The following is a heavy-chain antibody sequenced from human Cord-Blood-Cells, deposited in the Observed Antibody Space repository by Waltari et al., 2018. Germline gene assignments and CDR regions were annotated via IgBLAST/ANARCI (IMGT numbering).Heavy chain of an antibody. Sequence: EVQLVESGGGLVQPGGSLRLSCAASGFTLRSYWVSWVRQAPGKGLGWVANIKQDGSEKYYGDSVKGRLTISRDNAKNSLYLQMNSLRAEDTAVYYCARGGAARYFDLWGRGTLVTVSS. J-gene: IGHJ2*01. CDR3: ARGGAARYFDL. CDR2: IKQDGSEK. V-gene: IGHV3-7*01. CDR1: GFTLRSYW. D-gene: IGHD6-13*01.